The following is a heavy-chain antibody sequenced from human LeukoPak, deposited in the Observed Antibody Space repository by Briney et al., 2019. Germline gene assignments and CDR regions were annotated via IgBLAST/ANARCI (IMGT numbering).Heavy chain of an antibody. Sequence: ASVKVSCKASGYTFTSYGMHWVRQAPGQRLEWMGWINAGNGNTKYSQKFQGRVTITRDTSTSTAYMELRSLRSDDTAVYYCARAITMPRDYDFWSGLPHNWFDPWGQGTLVTVSS. J-gene: IGHJ5*02. CDR1: GYTFTSYG. V-gene: IGHV1-3*01. CDR2: INAGNGNT. D-gene: IGHD3-3*01. CDR3: ARAITMPRDYDFWSGLPHNWFDP.